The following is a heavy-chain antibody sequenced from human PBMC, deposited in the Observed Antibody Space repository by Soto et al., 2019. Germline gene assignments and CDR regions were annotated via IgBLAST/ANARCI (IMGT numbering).Heavy chain of an antibody. CDR1: GYSISSGYY. CDR3: ASRFIGTTSRLDP. Sequence: SETLSLTCAVSGYSISSGYYWGWIRQPPGKGLEWIGSIYHDGSTYFNPSLESRVSISLDASRNQFSLRLTSVTAADTAVYYCASRFIGTTSRLDPCGQGTMVTVYS. CDR2: IYHDGST. D-gene: IGHD1-1*01. V-gene: IGHV4-38-2*01. J-gene: IGHJ5*02.